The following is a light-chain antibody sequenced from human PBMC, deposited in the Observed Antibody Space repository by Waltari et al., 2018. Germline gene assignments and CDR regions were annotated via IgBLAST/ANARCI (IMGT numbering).Light chain of an antibody. J-gene: IGKJ1*01. Sequence: LVMTQSPATLSVSLGDRATLSCRASQSVSSNLAWYQQKPGQAPRLLIYGASTRATGVPARFSGSGSGTEFTLTINSMQSEDFAVYYCQQYNNWWTFGQGAKVELK. CDR2: GAS. CDR3: QQYNNWWT. CDR1: QSVSSN. V-gene: IGKV3-15*01.